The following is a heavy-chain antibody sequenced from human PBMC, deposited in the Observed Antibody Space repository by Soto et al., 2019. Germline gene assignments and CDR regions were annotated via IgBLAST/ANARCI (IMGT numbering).Heavy chain of an antibody. CDR1: NGSISGFY. D-gene: IGHD1-26*01. V-gene: IGHV4-59*12. CDR2: IHYSGRT. Sequence: SETLSLTCSVSNGSISGFYWTWIRQPPGKILEWIGYIHYSGRTDYNPSLTSRATMSVDTSKNQSSQNLKSITAADTAVYYCVRVGVGIGNHFDSWGRGTLVTVSS. CDR3: VRVGVGIGNHFDS. J-gene: IGHJ4*02.